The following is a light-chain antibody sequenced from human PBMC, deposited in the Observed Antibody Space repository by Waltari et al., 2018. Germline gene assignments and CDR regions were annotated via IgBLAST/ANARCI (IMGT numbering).Light chain of an antibody. CDR3: CSYAGSYPVV. V-gene: IGLV2-11*01. CDR1: SSDVGGYNY. Sequence: QSALTQPHSVSGSPGQSVTISCTGTSSDVGGYNYVSWYQQHPGKAPQLMIYDVSKRPSGVPDRFSGSKAGNTASLTISGLQAEDEADYYCCSYAGSYPVVFGGGTKLTVL. J-gene: IGLJ2*01. CDR2: DVS.